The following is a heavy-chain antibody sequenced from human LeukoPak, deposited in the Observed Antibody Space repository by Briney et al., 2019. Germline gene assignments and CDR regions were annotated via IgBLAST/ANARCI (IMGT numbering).Heavy chain of an antibody. Sequence: GGSLRLSCAASGLTFSSYSMNWVRQAPGKGLEWVSSISSSSSYIYYADSVKGRFTISRDNAKNSLYLQMNSLRAEDTAVYYCARFVGQLVAGGPLDYWGQGTLVTVSS. CDR2: ISSSSSYI. CDR3: ARFVGQLVAGGPLDY. J-gene: IGHJ4*02. CDR1: GLTFSSYS. D-gene: IGHD6-6*01. V-gene: IGHV3-21*01.